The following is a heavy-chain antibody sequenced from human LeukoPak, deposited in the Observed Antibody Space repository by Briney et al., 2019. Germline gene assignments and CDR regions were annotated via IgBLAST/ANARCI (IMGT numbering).Heavy chain of an antibody. J-gene: IGHJ3*02. CDR2: ISSSSSYI. CDR3: ARVSLVGATGLWAFDI. D-gene: IGHD1-26*01. Sequence: GGSLRLSCAASGFTSSSYGMHWVRQAPGKGLEWVSSISSSSSYIYYADSVKGRFTISRDNAKNSLYLQMNSLRAEDTAVYYCARVSLVGATGLWAFDIWGQGTMVTVSS. CDR1: GFTSSSYG. V-gene: IGHV3-21*01.